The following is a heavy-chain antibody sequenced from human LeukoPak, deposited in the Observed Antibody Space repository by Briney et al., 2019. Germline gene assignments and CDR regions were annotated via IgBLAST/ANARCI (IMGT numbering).Heavy chain of an antibody. CDR1: GGSISSYY. Sequence: SETLSLTCTVSGGSISSYYWSWIRQPPGKGLEWIGYIYYSGSTNYNPSLKSRVTISVDTSKNQFSLKLSSVTAADTAVYYCARVDSYGYGDAFDIWGQGTMVTVSS. D-gene: IGHD5-18*01. CDR3: ARVDSYGYGDAFDI. CDR2: IYYSGST. J-gene: IGHJ3*02. V-gene: IGHV4-59*01.